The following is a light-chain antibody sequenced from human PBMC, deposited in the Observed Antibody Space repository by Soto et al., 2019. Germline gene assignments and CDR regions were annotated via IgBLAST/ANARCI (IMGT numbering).Light chain of an antibody. CDR2: EVS. Sequence: QSVLTQPASVSGSPGQSITISCAGTSSDVESYNLVSWYQQHPGKVPKIMIYEVSERPSGVSHRFSGSKSGNTASLTISGLQAEDEADYYCCSYVGDSLVFGGGTKLTVL. CDR3: CSYVGDSLV. J-gene: IGLJ2*01. V-gene: IGLV2-23*02. CDR1: SSDVESYNL.